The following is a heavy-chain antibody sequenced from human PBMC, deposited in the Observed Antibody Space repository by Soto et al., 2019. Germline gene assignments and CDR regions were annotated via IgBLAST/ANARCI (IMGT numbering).Heavy chain of an antibody. D-gene: IGHD5-12*01. J-gene: IGHJ6*03. CDR3: ARGRGGAVAYYYYMDV. CDR1: GGSFSGYY. Sequence: SETLSLTCAVYGGSFSGYYWSWIRQPPGKGLEWIGEINHSGSTNYNPSLKSRVTISVDTTKNQFSLKLSSVTAADTAVYYCARGRGGAVAYYYYMDVWGKGTTVTVSS. CDR2: INHSGST. V-gene: IGHV4-34*01.